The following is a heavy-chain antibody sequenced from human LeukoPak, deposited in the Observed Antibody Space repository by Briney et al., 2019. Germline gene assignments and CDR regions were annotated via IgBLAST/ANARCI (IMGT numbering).Heavy chain of an antibody. CDR2: ISYDGSNK. CDR1: GFTFSSYA. CDR3: ASRGYSYGLGYFDY. J-gene: IGHJ4*02. V-gene: IGHV3-30*04. Sequence: GGSLRLSCAASGFTFSSYAMHWVRQAPGKGLEWVAVISYDGSNKYYADSVKGRFTISRDNSKNTLYLQINSLRAEDTAVYYCASRGYSYGLGYFDYWGQGTLVTVSS. D-gene: IGHD5-18*01.